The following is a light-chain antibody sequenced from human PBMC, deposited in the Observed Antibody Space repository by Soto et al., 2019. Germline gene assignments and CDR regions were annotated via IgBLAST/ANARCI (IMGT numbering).Light chain of an antibody. J-gene: IGKJ5*01. V-gene: IGKV1-9*01. CDR3: QQLNTYPVI. Sequence: DIQLTQSPSFLSASVGDRVTITCRASQGISNYLAWYQQTPGKAPSLLIYGASTLQSGVPSRFSGSGSGTEFTLTISNLQPEDFATFYCQQLNTYPVIFGQGTRLEIK. CDR2: GAS. CDR1: QGISNY.